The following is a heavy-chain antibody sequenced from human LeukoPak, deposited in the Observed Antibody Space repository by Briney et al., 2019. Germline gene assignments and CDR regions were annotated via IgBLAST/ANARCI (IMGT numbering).Heavy chain of an antibody. CDR2: ISGSGGST. D-gene: IGHD4-17*01. CDR3: ANLPTVTTLDY. Sequence: VSAISGSGGSTYYADSVKGRFTISRDNSKNTLYLQMNSLRAEDTAVYYCANLPTVTTLDYWGQGTLVTVSS. V-gene: IGHV3-23*01. J-gene: IGHJ4*02.